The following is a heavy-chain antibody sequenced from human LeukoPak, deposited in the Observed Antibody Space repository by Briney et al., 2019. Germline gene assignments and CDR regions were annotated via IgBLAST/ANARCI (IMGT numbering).Heavy chain of an antibody. J-gene: IGHJ4*02. D-gene: IGHD3-3*01. V-gene: IGHV1-18*01. CDR3: ARSHRITIFGVIIIQWYFDY. CDR2: ISAYNGNT. CDR1: GYTFTSYG. Sequence: ASVKVSCKASGYTFTSYGISWVRQAPGQGLEWMGWISAYNGNTNYAQKLQGRVTMTTDTSTSTAYMELSRLRSDDTAVYYCARSHRITIFGVIIIQWYFDYWGQGTLVTVSS.